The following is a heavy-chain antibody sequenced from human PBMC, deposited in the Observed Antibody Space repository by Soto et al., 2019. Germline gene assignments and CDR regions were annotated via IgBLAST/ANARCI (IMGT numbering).Heavy chain of an antibody. V-gene: IGHV4-34*01. CDR1: GGPFSRYY. CDR3: AGDNVVVNPIRYYHYGIDV. D-gene: IGHD2-15*01. J-gene: IGHJ6*02. Sequence: KASETLSLTCAVHGGPFSRYYWTWIRQPPGKGLEWIGEIHQSGNANYNPSLKSRLTMSVDTSKNQFSLKLSSVTAADTATYYCAGDNVVVNPIRYYHYGIDVWGQGTTVTVSS. CDR2: IHQSGNA.